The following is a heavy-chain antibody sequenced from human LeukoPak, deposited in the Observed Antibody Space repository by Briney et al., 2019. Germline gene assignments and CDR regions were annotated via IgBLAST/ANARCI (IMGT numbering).Heavy chain of an antibody. CDR1: GVSISSYY. CDR3: ARGRVYFDWSSDAFDI. Sequence: SETLSLTCTVSGVSISSYYWSWIRQSPGKGLEWIGYVYNSGSASYNPSLKSRVTILVDTSKNRFSLKLSSVTAADTAMYYCARGRVYFDWSSDAFDIWGQGTMVTVSS. V-gene: IGHV4-59*01. D-gene: IGHD3-9*01. CDR2: VYNSGSA. J-gene: IGHJ3*02.